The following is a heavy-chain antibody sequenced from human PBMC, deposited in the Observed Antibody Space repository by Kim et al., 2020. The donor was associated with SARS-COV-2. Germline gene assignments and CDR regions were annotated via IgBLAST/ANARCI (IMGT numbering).Heavy chain of an antibody. J-gene: IGHJ3*01. CDR3: ARDPIRGGLDPFDV. V-gene: IGHV3-48*03. Sequence: GGSLRLSCVASGFELCSYEMNWVRQAPGKGLEWLAYIDTPSWTIYYGESVKGRFTISRDSTKTSLNLDMTGLKVDDTAVYFCARDPIRGGLDPFDVWGQGTMVTVSS. CDR2: IDTPSWTI. CDR1: GFELCSYE. D-gene: IGHD2-15*01.